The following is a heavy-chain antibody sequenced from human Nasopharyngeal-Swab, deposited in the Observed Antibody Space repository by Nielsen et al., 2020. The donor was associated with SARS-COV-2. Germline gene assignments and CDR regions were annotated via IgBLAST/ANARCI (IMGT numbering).Heavy chain of an antibody. D-gene: IGHD5-18*01. Sequence: WVRQAPGQGLEWMGWMNPNSGNTGYAQKFQGRVTMTRNTSISTAYMELSSLRSEDTAVYYCARAGKIQRWLNSLYYFDYWGQGTLVTVSS. J-gene: IGHJ4*02. CDR3: ARAGKIQRWLNSLYYFDY. CDR2: MNPNSGNT. V-gene: IGHV1-8*01.